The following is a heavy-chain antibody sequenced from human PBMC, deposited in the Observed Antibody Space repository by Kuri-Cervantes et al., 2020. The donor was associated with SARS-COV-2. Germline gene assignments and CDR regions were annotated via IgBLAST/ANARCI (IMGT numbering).Heavy chain of an antibody. J-gene: IGHJ4*02. V-gene: IGHV4-59*08. CDR3: ARLSRIFGVVISQKRGFDY. Sequence: SGTLSLTCTGSGGSISSYYWSWIRQPPGQGLEWIGYIYYSGSTNYNPSLKSQVTISVDTSKNQFSLKLSSVPAADTAVYYCARLSRIFGVVISQKRGFDYWGQGTLVTVSS. CDR2: IYYSGST. D-gene: IGHD3-3*01. CDR1: GGSISSYY.